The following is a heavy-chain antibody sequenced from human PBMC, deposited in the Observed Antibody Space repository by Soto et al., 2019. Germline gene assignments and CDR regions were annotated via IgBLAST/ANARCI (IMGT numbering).Heavy chain of an antibody. CDR3: AKANDILTGYYYYYYGMDV. Sequence: PGGSLRLSCAASGFTFSSYAMSWVRQAPGKGLEWVSAISGSGGSTYYADSVKGRFTISRDNSKNTLYLQMNSLRAEDTAVYYCAKANDILTGYYYYYYGMDVWGQGTTVTVSS. J-gene: IGHJ6*02. V-gene: IGHV3-23*01. D-gene: IGHD3-9*01. CDR2: ISGSGGST. CDR1: GFTFSSYA.